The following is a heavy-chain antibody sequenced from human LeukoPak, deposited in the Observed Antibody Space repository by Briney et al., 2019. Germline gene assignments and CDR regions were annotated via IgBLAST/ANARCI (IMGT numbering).Heavy chain of an antibody. V-gene: IGHV5-51*01. CDR3: TSAAAGTGAYYYYMDV. D-gene: IGHD6-13*01. J-gene: IGHJ6*03. Sequence: GESLKISCKGSGSSFTSYWIGWVRQMPGKGLEWMGIIYPGDSDTRYSPSFQGQVTISADKSISTAYLQWSSLKASDTAMYYCTSAAAGTGAYYYYMDVWGKGTTVTVSS. CDR2: IYPGDSDT. CDR1: GSSFTSYW.